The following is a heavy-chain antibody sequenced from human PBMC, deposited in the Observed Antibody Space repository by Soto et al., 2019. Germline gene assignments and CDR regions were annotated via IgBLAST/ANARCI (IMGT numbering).Heavy chain of an antibody. D-gene: IGHD3-10*01. CDR1: GFTFSSYD. CDR2: IGTAGDT. J-gene: IGHJ6*02. CDR3: ARVNSYYGSGSYYNSDYYYGMDL. Sequence: GGSLRLSFAASGFTFSSYDMHWVRQATGKGLEWVSAIGTAGDTYYPGSVKGRFTISRENAKNSLYLQMNSLRAEDTAVYYCARVNSYYGSGSYYNSDYYYGMDLWGQGTMVTVSS. V-gene: IGHV3-13*01.